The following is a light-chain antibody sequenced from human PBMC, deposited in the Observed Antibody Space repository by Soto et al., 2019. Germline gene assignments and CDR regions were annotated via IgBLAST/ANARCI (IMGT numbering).Light chain of an antibody. V-gene: IGKV3-20*01. Sequence: EIVLTQSPGTLSLSPGERATLSCRASQSVSSNYLAWYQQKPGQAPKLLIYGASSRATGIPDRFSGSGSRTDFILIISRLEPEDFAMYYCQQSGKSLPLTVGGRTKLEI. CDR2: GAS. J-gene: IGKJ4*01. CDR3: QQSGKSLPLT. CDR1: QSVSSNY.